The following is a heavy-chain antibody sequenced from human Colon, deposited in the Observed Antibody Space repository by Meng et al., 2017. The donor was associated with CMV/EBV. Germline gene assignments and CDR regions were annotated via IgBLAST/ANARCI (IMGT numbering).Heavy chain of an antibody. Sequence: GESLKISCKGAGYTFSSYWIAWVRQMPGKGLEWMGIIYPGDSDLMYSPSFQGRVTISADKSISTAYLQCTSLQASDTATYYCARRRASSPSFGMDVWGQGTTVTVSS. CDR3: ARRRASSPSFGMDV. J-gene: IGHJ6*02. D-gene: IGHD6-13*01. V-gene: IGHV5-51*01. CDR1: GYTFSSYW. CDR2: IYPGDSDL.